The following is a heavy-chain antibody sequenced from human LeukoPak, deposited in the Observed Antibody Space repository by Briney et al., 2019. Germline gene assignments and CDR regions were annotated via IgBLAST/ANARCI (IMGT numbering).Heavy chain of an antibody. J-gene: IGHJ5*02. CDR2: IYHSVST. Sequence: SETLSLTCTVSGGSISSHFWSWIRQPPGKGLEWIGYIYHSVSTNYNPSLKSRVTMSVDTSKNQFSLQLNSVTPEDTAVYYCARDHRPHFDPWGQGTLVTVSS. V-gene: IGHV4-59*11. CDR1: GGSISSHF. CDR3: ARDHRPHFDP.